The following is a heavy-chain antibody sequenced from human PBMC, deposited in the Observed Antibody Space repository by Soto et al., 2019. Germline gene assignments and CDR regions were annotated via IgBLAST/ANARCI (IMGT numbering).Heavy chain of an antibody. CDR2: FDPEYGET. D-gene: IGHD2-15*01. CDR3: ATTKDCSGGSCYLGGAFDI. V-gene: IGHV1-24*01. CDR1: GYTLTELS. Sequence: ASVKVSCKVSGYTLTELSMHWVRQAPGKGLEWMGGFDPEYGETIYAQKFQGRVTMTEDTSTDTAYMELSSLRSEDTAVYYCATTKDCSGGSCYLGGAFDIWGQGTMVTVSS. J-gene: IGHJ3*02.